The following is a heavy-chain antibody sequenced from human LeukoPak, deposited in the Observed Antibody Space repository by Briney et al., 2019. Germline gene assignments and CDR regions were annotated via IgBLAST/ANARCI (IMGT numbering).Heavy chain of an antibody. J-gene: IGHJ4*02. V-gene: IGHV1-2*02. CDR3: ARWMATVTTPDY. CDR1: GYTFNGFY. Sequence: ASVKVSCKASGYTFNGFYLHWVRQAPGQGLEWMGWINPNSGGTDYAQKFQGRVTMTRDTSISTAYMELSRLRSDDTAVYYCARWMATVTTPDYWGQGNLVTVSS. CDR2: INPNSGGT. D-gene: IGHD4-11*01.